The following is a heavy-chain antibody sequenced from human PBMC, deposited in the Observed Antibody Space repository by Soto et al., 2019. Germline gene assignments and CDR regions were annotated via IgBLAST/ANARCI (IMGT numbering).Heavy chain of an antibody. CDR2: INYSGGST. J-gene: IGHJ4*02. D-gene: IGHD2-2*01. V-gene: IGHV3-23*01. CDR1: GFTFSTYG. CDR3: AKVGYCTGTSCPFEY. Sequence: GGSLRLSCAASGFTFSTYGMSWVRQAPGKGLEWVSGINYSGGSTFYADSVKGRFTISRDNSKNTLYLQMNSLRAEDTALYYCAKVGYCTGTSCPFEYWGQGTLVTVS.